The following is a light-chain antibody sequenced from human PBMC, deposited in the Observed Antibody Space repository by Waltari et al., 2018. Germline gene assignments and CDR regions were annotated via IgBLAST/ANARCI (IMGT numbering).Light chain of an antibody. V-gene: IGLV2-8*01. CDR1: RCDIGSYNF. CDR3: ASFVGTNNFRV. CDR2: EVT. J-gene: IGLJ2*01. Sequence: QSALTQPPSASGSPGQSVTISCTGTRCDIGSYNFVSWYQHHPGKAPKLIIYEVTQRPAGVPDRFSGSKSGNTASLTVSGLQAEDEADYYCASFVGTNNFRVFGGGTRVTVL.